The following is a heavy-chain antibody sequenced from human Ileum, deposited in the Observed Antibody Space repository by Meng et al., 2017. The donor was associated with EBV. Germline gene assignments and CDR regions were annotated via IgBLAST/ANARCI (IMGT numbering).Heavy chain of an antibody. Sequence: EVARVEFGGRLGEPGGSLSLSCAASGFTFSSYWMHWVRQAPGKGLVWVSRINSDGSNTNYADSVKGRFTISRDNAKNTLYLQMNSLRAEDTAMYYCAISITVTTDYWGQGTLVHRLL. CDR2: INSDGSNT. CDR1: GFTFSSYW. V-gene: IGHV3-74*01. J-gene: IGHJ4*02. CDR3: AISITVTTDY. D-gene: IGHD4-17*01.